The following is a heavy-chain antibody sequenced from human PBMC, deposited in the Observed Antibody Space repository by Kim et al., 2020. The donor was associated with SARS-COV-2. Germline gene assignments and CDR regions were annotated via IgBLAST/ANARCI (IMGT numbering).Heavy chain of an antibody. CDR3: ARGSPMDV. CDR2: ILSGTTT. J-gene: IGHJ6*02. Sequence: GGSLRLSCAASGFTVSSIYMTWVRQAPGKGLEWVSVILSGTTTYYADSVKGRFTISRDNSKNTLYLQMNSLRAEDTAVYYCARGSPMDVWGQGTTVTVAS. V-gene: IGHV3-53*01. CDR1: GFTVSSIY.